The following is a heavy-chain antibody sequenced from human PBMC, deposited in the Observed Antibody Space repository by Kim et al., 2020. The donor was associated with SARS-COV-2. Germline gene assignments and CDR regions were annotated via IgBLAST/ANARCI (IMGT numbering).Heavy chain of an antibody. CDR2: ISSSSSYT. CDR1: GFTFSDYY. V-gene: IGHV3-11*05. J-gene: IGHJ6*02. CDR3: ARVGYDYVWGSYRYYYYYYGMDV. Sequence: GGSLRLSCAASGFTFSDYYMSWIRQAPGKGLEWVSYISSSSSYTNYADSVKGRFTISRDNAKNSLYLQMNSLRAEDTAVYYCARVGYDYVWGSYRYYYYYYGMDVWGQGTTVT. D-gene: IGHD3-16*02.